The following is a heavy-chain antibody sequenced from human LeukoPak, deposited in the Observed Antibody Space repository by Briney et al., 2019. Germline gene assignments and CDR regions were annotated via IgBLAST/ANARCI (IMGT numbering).Heavy chain of an antibody. D-gene: IGHD2-15*01. CDR2: ISSSSSSYI. J-gene: IGHJ4*02. V-gene: IGHV3-21*01. CDR3: ATALGYCSGGSCEIDY. Sequence: GGSLRLSCAASGFTFSSYSMNWVRQAPGKGLEWVSSISSSSSSYIYYADSVKGRFTISRDNAKNSLYLQMNSLRAEDTAVYYCATALGYCSGGSCEIDYWGQGTLVTVSS. CDR1: GFTFSSYS.